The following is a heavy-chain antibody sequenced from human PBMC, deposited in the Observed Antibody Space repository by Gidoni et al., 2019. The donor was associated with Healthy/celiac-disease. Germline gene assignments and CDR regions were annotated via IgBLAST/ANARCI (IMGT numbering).Heavy chain of an antibody. J-gene: IGHJ4*02. Sequence: GFTFSSYSMNWVRQAPGKGLEWVSSISSSSSYIYYADSVKGRFTISRDNAKNSLYLQMNSLRAEDTAVYYCARNSIGDSSGYYGWGQGTLVTVSS. CDR1: GFTFSSYS. D-gene: IGHD3-22*01. V-gene: IGHV3-21*01. CDR3: ARNSIGDSSGYYG. CDR2: ISSSSSYI.